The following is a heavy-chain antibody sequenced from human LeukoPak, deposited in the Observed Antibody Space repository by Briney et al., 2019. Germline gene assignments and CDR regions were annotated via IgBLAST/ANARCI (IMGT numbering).Heavy chain of an antibody. CDR1: GGSFSGYY. V-gene: IGHV4-34*01. CDR3: AREYYSTFGY. D-gene: IGHD3-3*02. Sequence: SETLSLTCAVYGGSFSGYYWSWIRQPPGKGLEWIGSIYHSGSTYCNPSLKSRVTISVDTSKNQFSLKLSSVTAADTAVYYCAREYYSTFGYWGQGTLVTVSS. CDR2: IYHSGST. J-gene: IGHJ4*02.